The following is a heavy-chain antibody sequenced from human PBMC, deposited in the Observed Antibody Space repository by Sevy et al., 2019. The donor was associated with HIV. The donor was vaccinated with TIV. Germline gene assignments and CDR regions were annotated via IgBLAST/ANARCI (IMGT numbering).Heavy chain of an antibody. J-gene: IGHJ6*02. D-gene: IGHD3-3*01. Sequence: GGSLRLSCAASGFTFSSYSMNWVRQAPGKGLEWVSYISSSSSTIYYADSVKGRFTISRDNAKNSLYLQMNSLRAEETAVYYCARDTKADYDFWSGQYYYYGMDVWGQGTTVTVSS. V-gene: IGHV3-48*01. CDR1: GFTFSSYS. CDR3: ARDTKADYDFWSGQYYYYGMDV. CDR2: ISSSSSTI.